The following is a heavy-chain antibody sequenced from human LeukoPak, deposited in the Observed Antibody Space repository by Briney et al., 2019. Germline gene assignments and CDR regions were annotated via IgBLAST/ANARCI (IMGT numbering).Heavy chain of an antibody. CDR2: INPNNGDT. CDR1: GYTFIGYY. Sequence: GASVKVSCKASGYTFIGYYIHWVRQAPGQGLEWMGWINPNNGDTNHAQKFHDWVTMTRDTSISTAYMELSNLKPDDTAIYYCARQSMDVWGQGTTVTVSS. V-gene: IGHV1-2*04. CDR3: ARQSMDV. J-gene: IGHJ6*02.